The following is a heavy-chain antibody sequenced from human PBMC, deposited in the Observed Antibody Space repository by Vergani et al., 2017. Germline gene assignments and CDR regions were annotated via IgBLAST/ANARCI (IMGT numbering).Heavy chain of an antibody. Sequence: QVQLQESGPGLVKPSETLSLTCTVSGGSISSYYWSWIRQPPGKGLEWIGYIYYSGSTNYNPSLKSRVTISVDTSKNQFSLKLSSVTAADTAVYYCARTLAVAHAFDIWGQGTMVTVSS. CDR3: ARTLAVAHAFDI. CDR2: IYYSGST. CDR1: GGSISSYY. J-gene: IGHJ3*02. V-gene: IGHV4-59*01. D-gene: IGHD6-19*01.